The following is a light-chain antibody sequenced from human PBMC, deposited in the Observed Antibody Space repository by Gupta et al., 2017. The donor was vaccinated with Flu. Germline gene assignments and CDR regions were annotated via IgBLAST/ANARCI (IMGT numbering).Light chain of an antibody. J-gene: IGLJ1*01. CDR3: QSHDSSLSGSYV. CDR1: SPNIGAGYD. CDR2: GSN. V-gene: IGLV1-40*01. Sequence: QSVLTQPPSVSGAPGQRVTISCTGSSPNIGAGYDVQWYQQLSGAAPKLLIYGSNIRPSGVPDRFSGSKSGASASLAITGLQAEDEADYYCQSHDSSLSGSYVVGPGTRVTVL.